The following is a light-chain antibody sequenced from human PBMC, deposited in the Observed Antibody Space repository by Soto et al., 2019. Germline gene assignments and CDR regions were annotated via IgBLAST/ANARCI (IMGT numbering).Light chain of an antibody. V-gene: IGKV3-15*01. Sequence: EIVMTQSPATLYMSPGERATLSCRARQSVSSNLAWYQQKPGQAHRLLIYGASTRATGIPARFSGSGSGTAFTLTISSLQSEDFAVYYCQQYNNWPPMYTFGQGTKLEIK. CDR2: GAS. CDR3: QQYNNWPPMYT. CDR1: QSVSSN. J-gene: IGKJ2*01.